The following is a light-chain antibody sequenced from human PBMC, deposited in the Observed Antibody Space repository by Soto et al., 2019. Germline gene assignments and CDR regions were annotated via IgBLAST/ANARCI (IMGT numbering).Light chain of an antibody. V-gene: IGKV3-11*01. CDR3: QKCDNWT. CDR1: QSVSNH. J-gene: IGKJ4*01. Sequence: EIVLTQSPATLPLSPGERATLSCRASQSVSNHLAWYQQKPGQAPRLLIYDASNRATGIPARFSGSGSGTVFTLTISGMEPEVFAVYYCQKCDNWTFGGGTRVEIK. CDR2: DAS.